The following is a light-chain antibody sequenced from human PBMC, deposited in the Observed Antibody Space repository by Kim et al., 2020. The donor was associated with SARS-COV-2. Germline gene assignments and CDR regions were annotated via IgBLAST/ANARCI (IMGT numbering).Light chain of an antibody. Sequence: SVGDRVTITCRASQSISSYLNWYQQKPGKAPKLLIYAASSLQSGVPSRFSGSGSGTDFTLTISSLQPEDFATYYCQQSYSTLPLTFGGGTKVEIK. CDR1: QSISSY. CDR2: AAS. V-gene: IGKV1-39*01. CDR3: QQSYSTLPLT. J-gene: IGKJ4*01.